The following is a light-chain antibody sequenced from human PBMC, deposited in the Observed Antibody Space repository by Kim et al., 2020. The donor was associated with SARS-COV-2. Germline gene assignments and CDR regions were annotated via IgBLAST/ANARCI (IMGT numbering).Light chain of an antibody. Sequence: SVGDRVTITCRASQSISSYLNWYQQKPGKAPKLLIYAASSLQSGVPSRFSGSGSGTDFTLTISSLQPEDFATYYCQQSYSTLPLTFGGGTKVEIK. CDR1: QSISSY. CDR2: AAS. V-gene: IGKV1-39*01. CDR3: QQSYSTLPLT. J-gene: IGKJ4*01.